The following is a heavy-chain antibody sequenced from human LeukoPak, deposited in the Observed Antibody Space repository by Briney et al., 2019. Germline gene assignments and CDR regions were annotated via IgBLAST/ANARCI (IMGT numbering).Heavy chain of an antibody. J-gene: IGHJ3*02. CDR2: ISAYNGNT. CDR1: GYIFTSYG. D-gene: IGHD6-13*01. V-gene: IGHV1-18*01. Sequence: ASVKVSCKASGYIFTSYGISWVRQAPGQGLEWMGWISAYNGNTNYAQKLQGRVTMTTDTSTSTAYMELRSLRSDDTAVYYCARGHSSSWTDAFDIWGQGTMVTVSS. CDR3: ARGHSSSWTDAFDI.